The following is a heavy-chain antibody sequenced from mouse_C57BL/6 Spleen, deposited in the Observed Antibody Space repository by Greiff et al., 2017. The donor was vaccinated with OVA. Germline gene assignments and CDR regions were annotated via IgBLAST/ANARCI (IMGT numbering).Heavy chain of an antibody. CDR2: IWSGGST. CDR3: ARQKSDYDYDWYFDV. J-gene: IGHJ1*03. CDR1: GFSLTSYG. D-gene: IGHD2-4*01. Sequence: QVQLKESGPGLVQPSQRLSITCTVSGFSLTSYGVHWVRQSPGKGLEWLGVIWSGGSTDYNAAFISRLSISKDNSKSQVFFKMNSLQADDTAIYYCARQKSDYDYDWYFDVWGTGTTVTVSS. V-gene: IGHV2-2*01.